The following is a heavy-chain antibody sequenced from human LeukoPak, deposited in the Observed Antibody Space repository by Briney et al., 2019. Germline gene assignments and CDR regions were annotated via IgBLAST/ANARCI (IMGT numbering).Heavy chain of an antibody. CDR3: ARAYYSAGYYVSFDI. V-gene: IGHV4-39*07. Sequence: SETLSLTCTVSGGSINSGRHHWRWIRQPPGKELEWIGNIYYSGNTYYNPSLKSRVTISLYTSKNQFSLKLSSVTAADTALYYWARAYYSAGYYVSFDIWGQGTMVTVSS. CDR1: GGSINSGRHH. CDR2: IYYSGNT. D-gene: IGHD3-16*01. J-gene: IGHJ3*02.